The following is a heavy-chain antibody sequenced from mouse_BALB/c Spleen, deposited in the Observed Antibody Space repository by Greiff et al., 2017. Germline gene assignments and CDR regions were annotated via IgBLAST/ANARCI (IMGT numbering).Heavy chain of an antibody. J-gene: IGHJ3*01. CDR3: ASTKDRNSWFAY. V-gene: IGHV3-2*02. Sequence: EVKLVESGPGLVKPSQSLSLTCTVTGYSITSDYAWNWIRQFPGNKLEWMGYISYSGSTSYNPSLKSRISITRDTSKNQFFLQLNSVTTEDTATYYCASTKDRNSWFAYWGQGTLVTVSA. CDR1: GYSITSDYA. CDR2: ISYSGST. D-gene: IGHD2-1*01.